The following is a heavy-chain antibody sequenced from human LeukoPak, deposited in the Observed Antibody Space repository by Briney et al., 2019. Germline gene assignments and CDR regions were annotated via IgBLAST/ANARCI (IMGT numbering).Heavy chain of an antibody. D-gene: IGHD5-12*01. CDR2: FSSNGGST. V-gene: IGHV3-64*01. Sequence: TGGPLRLSCAASGFTFSSYAMHWVRQAPGKGLEYVSAFSSNGGSTYYANSVKGRFTISRDNSKNTLYLQMGSLRAEDMAVYYCARDGAVATTRSYYGMDVWGQGTTVTVSS. CDR1: GFTFSSYA. J-gene: IGHJ6*02. CDR3: ARDGAVATTRSYYGMDV.